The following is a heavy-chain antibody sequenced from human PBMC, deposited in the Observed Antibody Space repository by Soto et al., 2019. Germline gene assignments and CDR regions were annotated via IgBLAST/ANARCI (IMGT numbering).Heavy chain of an antibody. Sequence: EVQLVESGGGLVQPGGSLKLSCAASGFTVSGSAMHRVRQASGKGLEWVGRIRSKANSYATAYDASVKGRFTISRDDSKNTAYLQMNSLKTEDTAVYYCTRYYYDSSGYPFDYWGQGTLVTVSS. V-gene: IGHV3-73*02. CDR1: GFTVSGSA. D-gene: IGHD3-22*01. J-gene: IGHJ4*02. CDR3: TRYYYDSSGYPFDY. CDR2: IRSKANSYAT.